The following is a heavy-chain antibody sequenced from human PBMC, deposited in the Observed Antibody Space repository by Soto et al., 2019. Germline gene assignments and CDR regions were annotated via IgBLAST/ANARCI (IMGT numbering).Heavy chain of an antibody. CDR1: GYTFTSYH. CDR3: ARQLKQGVVVTAIQYYGMDV. Sequence: ASVKVSCKGSGYTFTSYHINWVRQATGQGLELMGWMNPNSGNTGYAQKFQGRVTMTRNTSISTAYMELSSLRSEDTAVYYCARQLKQGVVVTAIQYYGMDVWGQGTTVNVSS. D-gene: IGHD2-21*02. V-gene: IGHV1-8*01. J-gene: IGHJ6*02. CDR2: MNPNSGNT.